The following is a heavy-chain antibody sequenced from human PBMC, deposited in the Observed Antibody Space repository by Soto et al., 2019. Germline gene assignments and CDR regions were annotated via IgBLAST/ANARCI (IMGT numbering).Heavy chain of an antibody. V-gene: IGHV1-24*01. CDR1: GYTLTELS. D-gene: IGHD6-13*01. CDR2: FDPEDGKT. J-gene: IGHJ6*03. CDR3: ATERAAAAYPLRYHYSTHV. Sequence: ASVKVSCKVSGYTLTELSMHWVRQAPGKGLEWMGGFDPEDGKTIYAQKFQGRVTMTEDTSTDTAYMELSSLRSEDTAVYYCATERAAAAYPLRYHYSTHVWGKGTTVTLSS.